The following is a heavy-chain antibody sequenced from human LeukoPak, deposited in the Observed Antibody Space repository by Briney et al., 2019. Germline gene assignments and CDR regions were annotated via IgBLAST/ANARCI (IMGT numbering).Heavy chain of an antibody. J-gene: IGHJ4*02. V-gene: IGHV4-34*01. D-gene: IGHD3-10*01. Sequence: SETLSLTCAVYGGSFSGYYWSWIRQPPGKGLEWIGEINHSGSTNYNPSLKSRVTISVDTSKNQFSLKLSSVTAPDTAVYYCARGRVTMVRGLTIDYWGQGTLVTVSS. CDR3: ARGRVTMVRGLTIDY. CDR2: INHSGST. CDR1: GGSFSGYY.